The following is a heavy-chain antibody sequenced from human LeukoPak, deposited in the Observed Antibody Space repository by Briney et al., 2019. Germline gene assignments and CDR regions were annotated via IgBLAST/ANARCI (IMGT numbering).Heavy chain of an antibody. D-gene: IGHD1-26*01. CDR2: IYYSGNT. J-gene: IGHJ4*02. CDR3: ARHTQASSGSYPFDY. V-gene: IGHV4-39*01. Sequence: SETLSLTCTVSGDSIRSSPYYWDWIRQPPGKGLEWIGSIYYSGNTYYNPSLKSRVTISVDTSKNQFSLKLSSMTAADTAVYYCARHTQASSGSYPFDYWGQGTLVTVSS. CDR1: GDSIRSSPYY.